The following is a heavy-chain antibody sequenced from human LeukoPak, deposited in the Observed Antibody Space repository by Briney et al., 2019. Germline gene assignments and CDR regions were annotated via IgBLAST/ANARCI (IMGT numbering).Heavy chain of an antibody. J-gene: IGHJ4*02. Sequence: SETLSLTCTVSAGSITNYFWTWVRQSPGKGLEWIGYIRYNGGSDSNPSLKSRVTISLDTWNNQFSLRLTSVTAEDTAVYYCVGGELAGTGYWGQGTLVTVSS. CDR1: AGSITNYF. V-gene: IGHV4-59*03. CDR2: IRYNGGS. CDR3: VGGELAGTGY. D-gene: IGHD6-19*01.